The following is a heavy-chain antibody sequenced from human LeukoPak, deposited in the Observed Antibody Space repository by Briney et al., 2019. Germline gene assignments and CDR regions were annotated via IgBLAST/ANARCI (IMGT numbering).Heavy chain of an antibody. CDR2: IKQDGSEK. CDR3: AREGFSRYDFSDY. D-gene: IGHD3-3*01. CDR1: GFTFNNYW. Sequence: PGGSLRLSCAASGFTFNNYWMSWVRQAPGKGLEWVANIKQDGSEKYYVDSVKGRFTISRDNAKDSLYLQMNSLRAEDTAVYYCAREGFSRYDFSDYWGQGTLVTVSS. V-gene: IGHV3-7*01. J-gene: IGHJ4*02.